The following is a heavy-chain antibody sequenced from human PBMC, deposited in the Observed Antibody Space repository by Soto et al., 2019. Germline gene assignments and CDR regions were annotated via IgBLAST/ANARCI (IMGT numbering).Heavy chain of an antibody. CDR2: IYYSGST. J-gene: IGHJ3*02. CDR1: GGSISSSSYY. Sequence: PSETLSLTCTVSGGSISSSSYYWGWIRQPPGKGLEWIGSIYYSGSTYYNPSLKSRVTISVDTSKNQFSLKLSSVTAADTAVYYCARSPRVAFDIWGQGTMVTVSS. V-gene: IGHV4-39*01. CDR3: ARSPRVAFDI.